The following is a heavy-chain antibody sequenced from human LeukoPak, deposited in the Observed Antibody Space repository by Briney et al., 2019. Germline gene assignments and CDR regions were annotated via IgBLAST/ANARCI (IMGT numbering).Heavy chain of an antibody. D-gene: IGHD2-21*02. J-gene: IGHJ4*02. CDR2: ISSSGSTI. V-gene: IGHV3-11*01. Sequence: GGSLRLFCAASGFTFRDYYMSWIRQAPGKGLEWVSYISSSGSTIYYADSVKGRFTISRDNAKNSLYLQMNSLRAEDTAVYYCARDGPATAPDYWGQATLVTVSS. CDR1: GFTFRDYY. CDR3: ARDGPATAPDY.